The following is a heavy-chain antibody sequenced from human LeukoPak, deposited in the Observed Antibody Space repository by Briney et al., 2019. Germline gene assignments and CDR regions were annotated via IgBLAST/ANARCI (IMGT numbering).Heavy chain of an antibody. CDR1: GFTFDDYA. Sequence: PGRSLRLSCAASGFTFDDYAMHWVRQAPGKGLEWVSGISWKSGSIGYADSVKGRFTISRDNAKNSLYLQMNSLRAEDTALYYCAKGPKFRVRSTPDVRTPFDYWGQGTLVTVSS. D-gene: IGHD4-17*01. CDR3: AKGPKFRVRSTPDVRTPFDY. V-gene: IGHV3-9*01. J-gene: IGHJ4*02. CDR2: ISWKSGSI.